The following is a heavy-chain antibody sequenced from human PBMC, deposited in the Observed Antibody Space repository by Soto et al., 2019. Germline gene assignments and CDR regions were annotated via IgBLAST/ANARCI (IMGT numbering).Heavy chain of an antibody. J-gene: IGHJ4*02. D-gene: IGHD4-17*01. CDR1: GFSLSNSGVG. Sequence: QITLKESGPSPVKPTQTLTVTCTFSGFSLSNSGVGVAWIRQPPGKALEWLALIYGDNAKRYSPSLKTRLTIPKDTSKSQVVLTMTNIDPVDTATYYCAHCTLHDYGDYDPGTSHVFDSWGQGTLVTVSS. CDR3: AHCTLHDYGDYDPGTSHVFDS. V-gene: IGHV2-5*02. CDR2: IYGDNAK.